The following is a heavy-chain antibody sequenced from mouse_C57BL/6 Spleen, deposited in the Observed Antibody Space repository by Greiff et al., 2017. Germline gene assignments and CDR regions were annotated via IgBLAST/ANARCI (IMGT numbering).Heavy chain of an antibody. CDR2: LWGGGST. CDR3: AKRSSYAMDY. Sequence: VQLQESGPGLVAPSQSLSITCTVSGFSLTSSGVDWFRQPPGTGLDWLGVLWGGGSTNYNSTLMSRLSISKDNSKSQVYLKMNSLQTDDTAMYYCAKRSSYAMDYWGQGTSVTVSS. V-gene: IGHV2-9*01. CDR1: GFSLTSSG. J-gene: IGHJ4*01. D-gene: IGHD1-3*01.